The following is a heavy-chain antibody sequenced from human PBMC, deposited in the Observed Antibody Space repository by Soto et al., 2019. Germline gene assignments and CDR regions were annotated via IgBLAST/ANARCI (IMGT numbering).Heavy chain of an antibody. D-gene: IGHD5-12*01. Sequence: GGSLRLSCAGSGFTFSDYYMSWVRQAPGKGLEWVSYLSSSGSTRYYADSVKGRFTISRDNVNNSLYLQMTSLRAEDTAVYYCASAATIVAHIDYWGQGALVTVSS. CDR1: GFTFSDYY. CDR3: ASAATIVAHIDY. V-gene: IGHV3-11*01. CDR2: LSSSGSTR. J-gene: IGHJ4*02.